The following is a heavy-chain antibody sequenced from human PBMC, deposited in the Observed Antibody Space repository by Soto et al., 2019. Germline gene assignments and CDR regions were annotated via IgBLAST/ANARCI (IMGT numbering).Heavy chain of an antibody. V-gene: IGHV3-23*01. CDR1: GFTFSSYA. J-gene: IGHJ4*02. Sequence: GGSLRLSCAASGFTFSSYAMSWVRQAPGKGLEWVSAISGSGGSTYYADSVKGRFTISRDNSKNTLYLQMNSLRAEDTAVYYCAKADYDSSGYSSIDYWGQGTLVTVSS. D-gene: IGHD3-22*01. CDR2: ISGSGGST. CDR3: AKADYDSSGYSSIDY.